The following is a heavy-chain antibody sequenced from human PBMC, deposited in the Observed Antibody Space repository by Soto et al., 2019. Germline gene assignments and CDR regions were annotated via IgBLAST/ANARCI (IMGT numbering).Heavy chain of an antibody. Sequence: QVQLVQSGAEVKKPGASVKVSCKASGYTFTGYYMHWVRQAPGQGLEWMGCINPNSGGTNYAQKFQGWVTMTRDTSISTAYMELCRLRSDDTAVYYCARASYSSGWLGYYFDYWGQGTLVTVSS. J-gene: IGHJ4*02. CDR3: ARASYSSGWLGYYFDY. D-gene: IGHD6-19*01. CDR1: GYTFTGYY. V-gene: IGHV1-2*04. CDR2: INPNSGGT.